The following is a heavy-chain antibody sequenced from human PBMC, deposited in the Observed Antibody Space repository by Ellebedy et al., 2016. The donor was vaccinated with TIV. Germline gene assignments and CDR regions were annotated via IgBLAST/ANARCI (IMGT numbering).Heavy chain of an antibody. CDR3: ARDLSGYQLSP. J-gene: IGHJ5*02. CDR2: ISSSSTI. CDR1: GFTFSDYY. Sequence: GESLKISCAASGFTFSDYYMNWVRQAPGKGLEWVSSISSSSTIYYADSVKGRFTISRDNAKNSLYLQMNSLRAEDTAVYYCARDLSGYQLSPWGQGTLVTVSS. D-gene: IGHD5-12*01. V-gene: IGHV3-69-1*01.